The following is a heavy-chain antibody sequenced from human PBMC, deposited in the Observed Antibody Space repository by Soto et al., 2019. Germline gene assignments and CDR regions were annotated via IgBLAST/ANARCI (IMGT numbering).Heavy chain of an antibody. J-gene: IGHJ6*02. Sequence: GGSLRLSCAASGFTVSSNYMSWVRQAPGKGLEWVSVIYSGGSTYYADSVKGRFTISRDNSKNTLYLQMNSLRAEDTAVYYCAKEAKWYYDSSGYYRGMDVWGQGTTVTVSS. CDR2: IYSGGST. CDR3: AKEAKWYYDSSGYYRGMDV. V-gene: IGHV3-53*01. D-gene: IGHD3-22*01. CDR1: GFTVSSNY.